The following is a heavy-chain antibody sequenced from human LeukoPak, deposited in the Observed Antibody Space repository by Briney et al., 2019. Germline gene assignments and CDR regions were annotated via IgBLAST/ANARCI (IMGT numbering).Heavy chain of an antibody. CDR3: ARAYCSGGSCYRAHYYYYYMDV. D-gene: IGHD2-15*01. CDR1: GFTFSNYW. CDR2: IKSVEGTI. Sequence: GGSLRLSCAASGFTFSNYWMHWVRQAPGKGLVWVARIKSVEGTISYADSVKGRLTISRDNAKNTLYLQMNSLRAEDTAVYYCARAYCSGGSCYRAHYYYYYMDVWGKGTTVTVSS. V-gene: IGHV3-74*01. J-gene: IGHJ6*03.